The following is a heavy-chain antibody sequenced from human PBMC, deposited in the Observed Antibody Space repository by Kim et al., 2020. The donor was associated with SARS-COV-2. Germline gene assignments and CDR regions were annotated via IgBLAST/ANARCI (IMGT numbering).Heavy chain of an antibody. Sequence: SETLSLTCAVYGGSFSGYYWSWIRQPPGKGLEWIGEINHSGSTNYNPSLKSRVTISVDTSKNQFSLKLSSVTAADTAVYYCARGYGDYVFTYYYYYGMDV. D-gene: IGHD4-17*01. V-gene: IGHV4-34*01. CDR2: INHSGST. J-gene: IGHJ6*01. CDR3: ARGYGDYVFTYYYYYGMDV. CDR1: GGSFSGYY.